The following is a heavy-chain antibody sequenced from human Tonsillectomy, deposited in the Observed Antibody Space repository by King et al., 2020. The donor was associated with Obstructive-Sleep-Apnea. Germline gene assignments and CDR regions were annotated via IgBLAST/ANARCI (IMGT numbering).Heavy chain of an antibody. V-gene: IGHV3-49*03. CDR1: GFTFGDYA. CDR3: SRDGSYGSGSLTNWFDP. Sequence: QLVQSGGGLVQPGRSLRLSCTGSGFTFGDYAMTWFRQAPGKGLEWVGFVISKPFGGTTDYAAFVKGRFAISRDDSKNITSLQMDSLKTEDTGLYFCSRDGSYGSGSLTNWFDPWGQGTLVTVS. D-gene: IGHD3-10*01. J-gene: IGHJ5*02. CDR2: VISKPFGGTT.